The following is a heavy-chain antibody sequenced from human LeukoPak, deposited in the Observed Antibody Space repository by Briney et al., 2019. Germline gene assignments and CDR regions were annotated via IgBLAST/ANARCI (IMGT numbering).Heavy chain of an antibody. CDR1: GFTFSSYA. CDR3: ARDPYYYDSSGYPFDY. V-gene: IGHV3-23*01. J-gene: IGHJ4*02. D-gene: IGHD3-22*01. Sequence: GGSLRLSCAASGFTFSSYAMSWVRQAPGKGLEWVSVISGSDTGTYYADSVKGRFTISRDNSKNTLYLQMNSLRAEDTAVYYCARDPYYYDSSGYPFDYWGQGTLVTVSS. CDR2: ISGSDTGT.